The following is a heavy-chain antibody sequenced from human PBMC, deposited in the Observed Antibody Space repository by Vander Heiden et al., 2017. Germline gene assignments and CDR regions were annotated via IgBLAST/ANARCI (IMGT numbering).Heavy chain of an antibody. Sequence: EVQLVESGGGLVKPGRSLSLFCSASGFTFGDYAMSWFRQAPGKGLEWVGFIRSKAFPGTTEYAASVKGRFTISRDNSKSIAYLQMNSLRTEDTAVYYCSRDDITGGSGVRYWGQGTLVTVSS. CDR3: SRDDITGGSGVRY. J-gene: IGHJ4*02. D-gene: IGHD1-20*01. CDR1: GFTFGDYA. V-gene: IGHV3-49*05. CDR2: IRSKAFPGTT.